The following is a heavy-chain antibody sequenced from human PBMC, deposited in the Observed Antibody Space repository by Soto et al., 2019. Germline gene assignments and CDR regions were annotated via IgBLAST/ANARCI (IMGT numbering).Heavy chain of an antibody. D-gene: IGHD3-22*01. CDR1: GGSISSSNW. J-gene: IGHJ4*02. CDR3: ARVVYDSGGYADY. CDR2: IYHSGST. V-gene: IGHV4-4*02. Sequence: SETLSLTCAVSGGSISSSNWWSWVRQPPGKGLEWIGEIYHSGSTNYNPSLKSRVTISVDKSKNQFSLKLSSVTAADTAVYYCARVVYDSGGYADYRGQVTLITVSS.